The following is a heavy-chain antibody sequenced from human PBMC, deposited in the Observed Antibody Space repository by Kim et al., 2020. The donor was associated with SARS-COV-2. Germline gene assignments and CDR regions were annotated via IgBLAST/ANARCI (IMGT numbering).Heavy chain of an antibody. J-gene: IGHJ5*02. CDR1: GYSFTNYW. CDR3: AIGPAMIVVDNWFDP. Sequence: GESLKISCKGSGYSFTNYWINWVRQMPGKGLEWMGRIDPSDSYTNYSPSFQGHVTIPADKSISTAYLQWSSLKASDTAMYYCAIGPAMIVVDNWFDPWGQGTLVTVSS. D-gene: IGHD3-22*01. V-gene: IGHV5-10-1*01. CDR2: IDPSDSYT.